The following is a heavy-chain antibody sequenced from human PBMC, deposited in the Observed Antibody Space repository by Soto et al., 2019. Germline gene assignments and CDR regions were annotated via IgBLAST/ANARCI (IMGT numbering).Heavy chain of an antibody. Sequence: GASVKVSCKASGYTFNTYAITWVRQAPGQGLEWMGWISGYNGNTNYAQTLQGRGTMTTDTSTSTAYLELRSLRSDDTAVYYCARTVESDSIPYYYADFWGQGTLVTVSS. J-gene: IGHJ4*01. CDR1: GYTFNTYA. CDR3: ARTVESDSIPYYYADF. D-gene: IGHD2-21*01. V-gene: IGHV1-18*01. CDR2: ISGYNGNT.